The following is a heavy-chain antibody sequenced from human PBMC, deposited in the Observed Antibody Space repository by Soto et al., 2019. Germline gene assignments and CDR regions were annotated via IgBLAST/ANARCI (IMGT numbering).Heavy chain of an antibody. Sequence: GGSLRLSCAASGFTFSSYAMSWVRQAPGKGLEWVSAISGSGGSTYYADSVKGRFTISRDNSKNTLNLQMNSLRAEDTAVYYCAKGSVLLWFGETVSPYYFDYWGQGTLVTVSS. CDR1: GFTFSSYA. CDR3: AKGSVLLWFGETVSPYYFDY. V-gene: IGHV3-23*01. CDR2: ISGSGGST. D-gene: IGHD3-10*01. J-gene: IGHJ4*02.